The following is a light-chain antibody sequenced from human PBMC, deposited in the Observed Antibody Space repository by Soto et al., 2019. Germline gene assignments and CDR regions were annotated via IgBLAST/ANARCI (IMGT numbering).Light chain of an antibody. J-gene: IGKJ4*01. CDR2: WAS. Sequence: DIVLTPSPYSLAVSMGARATINCKSSQSLLYSPRNKSYLAWFQQKPRQPPKLLIYWASSREIGVPDRFSGSESGTDFTLSISSLQPEDVAVYYCQQYFSTPPLTFGGGTKVDIK. V-gene: IGKV4-1*01. CDR3: QQYFSTPPLT. CDR1: QSLLYSPRNKSY.